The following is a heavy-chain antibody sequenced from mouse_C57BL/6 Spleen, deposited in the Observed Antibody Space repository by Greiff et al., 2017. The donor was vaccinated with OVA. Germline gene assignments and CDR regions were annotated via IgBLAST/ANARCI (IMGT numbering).Heavy chain of an antibody. CDR2: ILPGRGRT. Sequence: QVQLQQSGAELMKPGASVKLSCKATGYTFTGSWIEWVKQRPGHGLEWMGEILPGRGRTNYNEKLKGKATFTADTFSNPAYMQISSLTTEDAAIYYCASWGSGQDYWGQGTSVTVSS. J-gene: IGHJ4*01. CDR1: GYTFTGSW. D-gene: IGHD3-2*02. CDR3: ASWGSGQDY. V-gene: IGHV1-9*01.